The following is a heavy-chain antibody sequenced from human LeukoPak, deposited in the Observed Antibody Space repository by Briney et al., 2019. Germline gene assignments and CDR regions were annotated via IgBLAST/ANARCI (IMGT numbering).Heavy chain of an antibody. V-gene: IGHV4-4*07. CDR1: VGSINNYY. Sequence: SETLSLTCTVSVGSINNYYWSWIRQPAGKGLEWIGHIYSRGSTNYNPSLKSRVTMSVDTSKNQFSLKLSSVTAADTAVYYCARTPIYYYDNSGYFTRGQGTLVTVSS. CDR3: ARTPIYYYDNSGYFT. D-gene: IGHD3-22*01. CDR2: IYSRGST. J-gene: IGHJ4*02.